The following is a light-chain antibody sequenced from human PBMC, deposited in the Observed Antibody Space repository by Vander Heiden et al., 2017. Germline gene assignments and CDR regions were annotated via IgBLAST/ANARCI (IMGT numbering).Light chain of an antibody. CDR2: GAS. Sequence: ELVLTQSPHTLSLSPGERATLSCRASQSVSSSYLAWYQQKPGQAPRLLIYGASSRATGIPDRFSGSGSGTDFTLTISRLEPEDVAVYYCQQYGSSPLTFGGGTKVEIK. J-gene: IGKJ4*01. CDR1: QSVSSSY. CDR3: QQYGSSPLT. V-gene: IGKV3-20*01.